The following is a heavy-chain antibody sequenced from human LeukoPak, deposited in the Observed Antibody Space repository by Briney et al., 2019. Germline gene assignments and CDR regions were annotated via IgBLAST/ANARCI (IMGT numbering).Heavy chain of an antibody. CDR3: ASMIVGATTSDY. D-gene: IGHD1-26*01. CDR2: IYHSGST. V-gene: IGHV4-30-2*01. J-gene: IGHJ4*02. Sequence: PSQTLSLTCAVSGGSISSGGYSWSWIRQPPGKGLEWIGYIYHSGSTYYNPSLKSRVTISVDRSKNQFSLKLSSVTAADTAVYYCASMIVGATTSDYWGQGTLVTVSS. CDR1: GGSISSGGYS.